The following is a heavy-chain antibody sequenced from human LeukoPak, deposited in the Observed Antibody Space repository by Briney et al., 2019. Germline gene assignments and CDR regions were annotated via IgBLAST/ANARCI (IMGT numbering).Heavy chain of an antibody. CDR1: GFTFSSYG. J-gene: IGHJ1*01. V-gene: IGHV3-48*04. CDR3: ARVNPSNSGFYAY. D-gene: IGHD3-22*01. Sequence: PGRSLRLSCAASGFTFSSYGMHWIRQAPEKGLEWVSYIGPRSDNINYADSVKGRFTVSRDNAKNSVYLQMNSLRAEDTAVYYCARVNPSNSGFYAYWGQGTLVTVSS. CDR2: IGPRSDNI.